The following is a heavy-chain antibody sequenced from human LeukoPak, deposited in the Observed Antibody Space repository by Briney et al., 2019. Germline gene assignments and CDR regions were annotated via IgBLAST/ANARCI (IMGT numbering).Heavy chain of an antibody. CDR3: ARLSAKPLVIIN. CDR2: IYYSGST. V-gene: IGHV4-39*01. J-gene: IGHJ4*02. CDR1: GGSISSSSYY. Sequence: SQTLSLTCTVSGGSISSSSYYWGWIRQPPGKGLERIGSIYYSGSTYYNPSLKSRVTISVDTSKNKFSLKLSSVTAADTAVYYCARLSAKPLVIINWGQGTLVTVSS. D-gene: IGHD3-9*01.